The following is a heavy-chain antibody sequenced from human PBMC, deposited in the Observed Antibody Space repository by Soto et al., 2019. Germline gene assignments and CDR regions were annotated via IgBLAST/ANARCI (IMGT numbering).Heavy chain of an antibody. Sequence: EVQLVESGGGLVKPGGSLRLSCAASGLTFSSYSMNWVRQAPGKGLEWVSSISSSSRYIYYADSVKGRFTISRDNAKNSLSLQMNSLRAGDTAVYYCARHPRDSSGYWYYFDYWGQGTLVTVSS. J-gene: IGHJ4*02. CDR3: ARHPRDSSGYWYYFDY. V-gene: IGHV3-21*01. CDR1: GLTFSSYS. D-gene: IGHD3-22*01. CDR2: ISSSSRYI.